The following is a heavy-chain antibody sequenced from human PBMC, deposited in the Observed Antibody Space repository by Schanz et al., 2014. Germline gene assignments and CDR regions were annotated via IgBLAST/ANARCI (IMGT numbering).Heavy chain of an antibody. D-gene: IGHD6-19*01. Sequence: VQLVQSGAEVKKPGSPVKVSCKSSGGTFSSYAISWVRQAPGQGPEFMGWISTFRNEDTNSAQRFQGRLTMTTDTSTSTAYMELRSLRSDDTAVYYCARGGYSSGWYDRDIAHFDYWGQGTLVTVSS. V-gene: IGHV1-18*01. CDR3: ARGGYSSGWYDRDIAHFDY. CDR2: ISTFRNEDT. CDR1: GGTFSSYA. J-gene: IGHJ4*02.